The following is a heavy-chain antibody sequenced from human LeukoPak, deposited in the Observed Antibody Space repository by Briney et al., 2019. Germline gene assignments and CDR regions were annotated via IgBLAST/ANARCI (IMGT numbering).Heavy chain of an antibody. V-gene: IGHV3-9*03. CDR3: AKDKAGPLTN. Sequence: PGGSLRLSCAASGFTFDDYAMHWVRQAPGKGLEWVSGISWSSGSIGYADSVKGRFTISRDNAKNSLYLQMNSPRAEDMALYCCAKDKAGPLTNWGQGTLVTVSS. D-gene: IGHD3-9*01. CDR1: GFTFDDYA. J-gene: IGHJ4*02. CDR2: ISWSSGSI.